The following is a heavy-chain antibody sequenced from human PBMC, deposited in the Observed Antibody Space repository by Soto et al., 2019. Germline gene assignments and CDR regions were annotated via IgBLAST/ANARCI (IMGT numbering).Heavy chain of an antibody. CDR3: ARIYCTTSTCDSWFDP. CDR1: GYTFTTFW. Sequence: GESLKISCTGFGYTFTTFWISWVRQMPGKGLEWMGRIDPRDSYVTHNPSFEGHVTISVDKSISTAYLQWGSLKASDTAIYFCARIYCTTSTCDSWFDPWGQGTLVTVSS. CDR2: IDPRDSYV. J-gene: IGHJ5*02. D-gene: IGHD2-8*01. V-gene: IGHV5-10-1*01.